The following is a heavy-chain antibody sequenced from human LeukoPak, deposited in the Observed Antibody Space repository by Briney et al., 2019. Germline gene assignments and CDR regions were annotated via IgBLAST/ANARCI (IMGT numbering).Heavy chain of an antibody. CDR2: ISGSGGST. D-gene: IGHD3-10*01. Sequence: PGGSLRLSCAASGFTFSSYAMTWVRQAPGKGLEWVSAISGSGGSTYYADSVKGRFTISRDNSKNTLYLQMNSLRAEDTAVYYCANFLMVRGAYFDYWGQGTLSPSPQ. J-gene: IGHJ4*02. V-gene: IGHV3-23*01. CDR1: GFTFSSYA. CDR3: ANFLMVRGAYFDY.